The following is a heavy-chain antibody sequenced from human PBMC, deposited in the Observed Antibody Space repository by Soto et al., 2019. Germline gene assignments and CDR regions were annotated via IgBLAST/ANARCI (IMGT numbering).Heavy chain of an antibody. D-gene: IGHD6-19*01. CDR2: IYSGGST. Sequence: VQLVESGGGLVQPGGSLRLSCAASGFTVSSNYMSWVRQAPGKGLEWVSVIYSGGSTYYADSVKGRFTISRHNSKNTLYLQMNSLRAEDTAVYYCASPSSKHSDAFDIWGQGTMVTVSS. CDR3: ASPSSKHSDAFDI. CDR1: GFTVSSNY. V-gene: IGHV3-53*04. J-gene: IGHJ3*02.